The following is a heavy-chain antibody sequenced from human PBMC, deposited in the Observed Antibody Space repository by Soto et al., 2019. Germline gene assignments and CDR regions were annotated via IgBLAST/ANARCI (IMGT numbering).Heavy chain of an antibody. CDR1: GYTFTGYY. J-gene: IGHJ4*02. D-gene: IGHD2-2*01. Sequence: QVQLVQSGAEVKKPGASVKVSCKASGYTFTGYYMHWVRQAPGQGLEWMGWISPDSGGTNYAQKFQGRVTMTSDTSITTAYMELTSLRSDDTAVYFCARDSGYCTSTSCYYFDSWGQGSQVAVSS. CDR2: ISPDSGGT. V-gene: IGHV1-2*02. CDR3: ARDSGYCTSTSCYYFDS.